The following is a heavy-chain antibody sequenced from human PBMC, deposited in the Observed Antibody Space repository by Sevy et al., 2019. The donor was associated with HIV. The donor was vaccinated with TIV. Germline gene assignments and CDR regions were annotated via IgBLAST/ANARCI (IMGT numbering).Heavy chain of an antibody. J-gene: IGHJ6*03. V-gene: IGHV1-69*06. CDR2: IIPIFGTA. D-gene: IGHD3-10*01. Sequence: ASVKVSCKASGGTFSSYAISWVRQAPGQGLEWMGGIIPIFGTANYAQKFQGRVTITVDKSTSTAYMELSSLRSEDTAVYYCARCYGSGSLCYYMDVWGKGTTVTVSS. CDR3: ARCYGSGSLCYYMDV. CDR1: GGTFSSYA.